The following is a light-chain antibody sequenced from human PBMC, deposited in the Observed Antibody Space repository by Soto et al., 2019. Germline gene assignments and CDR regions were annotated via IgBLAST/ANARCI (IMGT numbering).Light chain of an antibody. CDR2: AAS. V-gene: IGKV1-6*01. J-gene: IGKJ4*01. CDR1: QTIMTY. CDR3: LQDYNYPLT. Sequence: IQMTQSPSSLSASLGDRVTITCRASQTIMTYLNWYQLKPGKPPRLLIYAASSLQSGVPSRFSGSGSGTDFTLTISSLQPEDFATYYCLQDYNYPLTFAGGTKVDIK.